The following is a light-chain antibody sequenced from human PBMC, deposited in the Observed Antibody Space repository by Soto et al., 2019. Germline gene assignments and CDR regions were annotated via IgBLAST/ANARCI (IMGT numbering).Light chain of an antibody. V-gene: IGKV1-12*02. Sequence: DIQMTQSPSTLSASVGDRVTITCRASQGISSWLAWYQQKPGKAPKLLIYDASSLKSGVPSRFSGGGSGTDFTLTISSLQPEDFATYYCQQVNVYPSTFGGGTKVDIK. CDR3: QQVNVYPST. CDR1: QGISSW. CDR2: DAS. J-gene: IGKJ4*01.